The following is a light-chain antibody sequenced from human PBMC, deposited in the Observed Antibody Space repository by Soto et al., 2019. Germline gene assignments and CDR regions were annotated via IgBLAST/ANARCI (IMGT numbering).Light chain of an antibody. CDR1: SSHIESNT. CDR3: AVWDDILNGYV. V-gene: IGLV1-44*01. Sequence: QPVLTQPPSTSGTPGQRVTLSCFGSSSHIESNTVTGYQHLSETASKLVIYSNYDRPSGCHDRFSGSTTGTSAPLVNTGLQSVDEADYYCAVWDDILNGYVFGGGTKVTVL. J-gene: IGLJ1*01. CDR2: SNY.